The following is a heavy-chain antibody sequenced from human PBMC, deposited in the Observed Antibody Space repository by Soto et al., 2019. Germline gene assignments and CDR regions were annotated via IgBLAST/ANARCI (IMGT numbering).Heavy chain of an antibody. D-gene: IGHD2-21*02. CDR1: GFTFSNFG. V-gene: IGHV3-21*01. J-gene: IGHJ4*02. CDR3: ARVFCRGDCYSPLDY. CDR2: ISSSDKYI. Sequence: GGSLRLSCVASGFTFSNFGLNWVRQAPGKGLEWVSSISSSDKYIYYADSVKGRFTISRDNAKNSLSLQMNSLRADDTAVYYCARVFCRGDCYSPLDYWGQGTLVIVSS.